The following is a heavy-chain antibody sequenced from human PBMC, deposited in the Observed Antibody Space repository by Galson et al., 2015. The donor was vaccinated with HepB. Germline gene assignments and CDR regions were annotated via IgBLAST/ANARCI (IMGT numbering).Heavy chain of an antibody. Sequence: SLRLSCAASGFTFSSYGMHWVRQAPGKGLEWVAVIWYDGSNKYYADSVKGRFTISRDNSKNTLYLQMNSLRAEDTAVYYCARGGGYSYGYLDYWGQGTLVTVSS. CDR2: IWYDGSNK. CDR1: GFTFSSYG. D-gene: IGHD5-18*01. V-gene: IGHV3-33*08. CDR3: ARGGGYSYGYLDY. J-gene: IGHJ4*02.